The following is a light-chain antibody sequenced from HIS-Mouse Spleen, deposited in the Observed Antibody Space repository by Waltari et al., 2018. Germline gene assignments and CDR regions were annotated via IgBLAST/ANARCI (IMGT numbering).Light chain of an antibody. CDR1: NIGSKS. Sequence: SYVLTQPPSVSVAPGKTARITCGGNNIGSKSVHWYQQKPGQAPVLVVYDDSDRPSGIPERFSGSNSGNTATLTISRVEAGDEADYYCCSYAGSYTGVFGTGTKVTVL. V-gene: IGLV3-21*03. J-gene: IGLJ1*01. CDR2: DDS. CDR3: CSYAGSYTGV.